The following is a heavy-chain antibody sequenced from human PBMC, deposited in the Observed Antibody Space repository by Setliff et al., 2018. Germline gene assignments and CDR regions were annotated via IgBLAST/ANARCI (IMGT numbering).Heavy chain of an antibody. CDR1: GGFSTHA. CDR2: IIPILGTT. CDR3: TSALIRRVAVAGKSQFDY. D-gene: IGHD6-19*01. V-gene: IGHV1-69*05. J-gene: IGHJ4*01. Sequence: SVKVSCKASGGFSTHAISWVRQVPGQGLEWMGGIIPILGTTDYAQNFQGRVTITTDESTSSAYLEMSNLRSEDTAVYYCTSALIRRVAVAGKSQFDYWGQGTLVTVSS.